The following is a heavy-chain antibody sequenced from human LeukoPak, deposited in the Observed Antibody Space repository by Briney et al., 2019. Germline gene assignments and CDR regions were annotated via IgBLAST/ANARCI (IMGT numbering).Heavy chain of an antibody. V-gene: IGHV3-74*01. CDR2: INTDGRST. CDR3: ARHYSSSSTFDS. J-gene: IGHJ4*02. Sequence: GGSLRLSCAASGFTFSSHWMHWVRQGPGKGLVWVSRINTDGRSTSYADSVRGRFTISRDNAKNTLYLQMNSLRDEDTAIYYCARHYSSSSTFDSWGQGTLVTVSS. CDR1: GFTFSSHW. D-gene: IGHD6-13*01.